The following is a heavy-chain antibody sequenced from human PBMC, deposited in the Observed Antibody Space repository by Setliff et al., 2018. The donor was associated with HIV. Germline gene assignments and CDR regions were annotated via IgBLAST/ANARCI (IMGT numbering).Heavy chain of an antibody. D-gene: IGHD3-10*01. Sequence: SETLSLTCTVSGGSISTYFWSWVRQTPGKGLEWIGYIYYTGSTSYNPSFRSRVTISVDTSKNQFSLMLDSVTAADTAVYYCARARGPEGYFDSWGQGTLVTDSS. J-gene: IGHJ4*02. CDR2: IYYTGST. V-gene: IGHV4-59*12. CDR3: ARARGPEGYFDS. CDR1: GGSISTYF.